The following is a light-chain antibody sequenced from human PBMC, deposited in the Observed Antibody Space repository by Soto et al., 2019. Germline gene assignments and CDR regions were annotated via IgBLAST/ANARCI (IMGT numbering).Light chain of an antibody. J-gene: IGKJ1*01. Sequence: DIVMTQSPLSLPVTPGEPASISCRSSQSLLHSNGYSYLDWYLQKPGQSPQLLIYLGSNRASGVPDRFSGSGSGTDFTLKICRVEAEDVGVYYCMQALQTPKFGQGTKVEIK. V-gene: IGKV2-28*01. CDR2: LGS. CDR1: QSLLHSNGYSY. CDR3: MQALQTPK.